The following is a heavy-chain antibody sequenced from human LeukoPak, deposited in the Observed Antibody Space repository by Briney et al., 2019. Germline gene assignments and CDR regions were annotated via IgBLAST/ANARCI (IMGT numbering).Heavy chain of an antibody. D-gene: IGHD3-3*01. J-gene: IGHJ4*02. V-gene: IGHV4-4*08. CDR3: ARSGYSNFDY. CDR1: GTSTNSYY. Sequence: SETLSLTCSVSGTSTNSYYWSWIRLPPGQGLEWIGRIYASGSTNYNPSLKSRVTISVDTSKNQFSLKLSSVTAADTAVYYCARSGYSNFDYWGQGTLVTVSS. CDR2: IYASGST.